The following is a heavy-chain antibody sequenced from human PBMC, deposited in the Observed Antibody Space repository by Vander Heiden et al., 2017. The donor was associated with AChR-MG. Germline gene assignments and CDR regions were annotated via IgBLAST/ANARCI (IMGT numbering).Heavy chain of an antibody. V-gene: IGHV4-31*03. CDR1: GGPISSDGHY. Sequence: QVQLQESGPGLVKPSQTLSLTCTVSGGPISSDGHYWSWIRQIPGKGLEWIGYTGYRGGAFYNPSLKSRVIVSVNASKNQLSLRVSSVTAADTAVYYCARIITPRPGWFDPWGRGTLVTVSS. D-gene: IGHD3-10*01. CDR2: TGYRGGA. CDR3: ARIITPRPGWFDP. J-gene: IGHJ5*02.